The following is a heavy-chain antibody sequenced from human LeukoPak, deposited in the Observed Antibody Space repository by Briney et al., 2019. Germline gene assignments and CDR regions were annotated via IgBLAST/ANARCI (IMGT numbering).Heavy chain of an antibody. CDR1: GYTFTSYD. J-gene: IGHJ4*02. CDR2: MNPNSGNT. V-gene: IGHV1-8*03. CDR3: ARRFNYYDSSGYYEGFYFDY. Sequence: ASVKASCKASGYTFTSYDINWVRQATGQGLEWMGWMNPNSGNTGYAQKFQGRVTITRNTSISTAYMELSSLRSDDTAVYYCARRFNYYDSSGYYEGFYFDYWGQGTLVTVPS. D-gene: IGHD3-22*01.